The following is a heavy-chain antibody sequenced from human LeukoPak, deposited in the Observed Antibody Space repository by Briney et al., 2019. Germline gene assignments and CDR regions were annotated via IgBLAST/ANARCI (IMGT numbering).Heavy chain of an antibody. CDR3: ARAPYDILTGYSLNWFDP. J-gene: IGHJ5*02. V-gene: IGHV1-3*01. Sequence: GASVKVSCKASGYTFTNYAVNWLRQAPGQRLEWMGWINAGNGDTKFSQNYQARVTITRDASASTAYMELSSLTSEDTAVYFCARAPYDILTGYSLNWFDPWGQGTLVTVSS. CDR2: INAGNGDT. D-gene: IGHD3-9*01. CDR1: GYTFTNYA.